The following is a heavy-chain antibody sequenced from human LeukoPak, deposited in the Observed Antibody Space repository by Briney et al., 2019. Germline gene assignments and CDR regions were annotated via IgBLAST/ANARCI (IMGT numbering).Heavy chain of an antibody. CDR1: GFTFSNYD. Sequence: TGGSLRLSCAASGFTFSNYDMHWVRQAPGKGLEWVAVIWYDGINNYYADSVKGRFSISRDNSKNALYLQMNSLRAEDTALYYCARDSSSWYVSEHWGQDTLVTVSS. D-gene: IGHD6-13*01. V-gene: IGHV3-33*01. CDR3: ARDSSSWYVSEH. CDR2: IWYDGINN. J-gene: IGHJ1*01.